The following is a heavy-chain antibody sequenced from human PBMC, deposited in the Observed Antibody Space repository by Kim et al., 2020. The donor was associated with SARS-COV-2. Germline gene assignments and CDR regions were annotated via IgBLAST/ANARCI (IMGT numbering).Heavy chain of an antibody. CDR1: GGSISSSSYY. CDR2: IYYSGST. CDR3: ARGGYCTNGVCLGAFDI. V-gene: IGHV4-39*01. J-gene: IGHJ3*02. Sequence: SETLSLTCTVSGGSISSSSYYWGWIRQPPGKGLEWIGSIYYSGSTYYNPSLKSRVTISVDTSKNQFSLKLSSVTAADTAVYYCARGGYCTNGVCLGAFDIWGHGTMVTVSS. D-gene: IGHD2-8*01.